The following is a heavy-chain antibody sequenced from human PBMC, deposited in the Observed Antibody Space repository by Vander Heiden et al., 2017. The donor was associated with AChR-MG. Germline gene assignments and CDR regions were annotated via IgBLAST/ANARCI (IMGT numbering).Heavy chain of an antibody. CDR3: ARAWAAHCSGGSCWGWFDP. J-gene: IGHJ5*02. Sequence: QVQLQESGPGLVKPSETLSLTCTVSGGSISSYYGSWIRQPPGKGLEWIGYIYYSGSTNYNPSLKSRVTISVDTSKNQFSLKLSSVTAADTAVYYCARAWAAHCSGGSCWGWFDPWGQGTLVTVSS. CDR2: IYYSGST. CDR1: GGSISSYY. V-gene: IGHV4-59*01. D-gene: IGHD2-15*01.